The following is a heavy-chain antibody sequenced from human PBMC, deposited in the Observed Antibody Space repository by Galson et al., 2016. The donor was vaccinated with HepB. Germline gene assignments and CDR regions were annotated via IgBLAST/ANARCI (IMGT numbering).Heavy chain of an antibody. CDR1: EFTYNTYA. J-gene: IGHJ5*02. D-gene: IGHD1-26*01. CDR3: ARTNSGSFPGLDP. CDR2: ITVSAVIT. V-gene: IGHV3-23*01. Sequence: SLRLSCAASEFTYNTYAMARVRQAPGKGLEWVSGITVSAVITHYADSVKGRFTISRDNSKNTLYLQMNSLRAADTAVYYCARTNSGSFPGLDPWGQGPLVTVSS.